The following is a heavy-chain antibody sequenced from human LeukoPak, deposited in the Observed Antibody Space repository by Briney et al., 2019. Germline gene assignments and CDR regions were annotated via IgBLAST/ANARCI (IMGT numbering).Heavy chain of an antibody. J-gene: IGHJ4*02. V-gene: IGHV4-34*01. Sequence: SETLSLTCGVSGGSFDGFYWSWVRQPPGKGLEWIGEINHIGNTNYNPSLKSRVTMSVDTSKNHFSLKLTSVTAADTAVYFCARGPRSTISSLNSWGPGVLVTVSS. CDR3: ARGPRSTISSLNS. D-gene: IGHD5/OR15-5a*01. CDR1: GGSFDGFY. CDR2: INHIGNT.